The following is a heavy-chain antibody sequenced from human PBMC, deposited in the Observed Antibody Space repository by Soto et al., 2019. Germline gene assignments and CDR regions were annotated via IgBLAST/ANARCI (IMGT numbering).Heavy chain of an antibody. D-gene: IGHD2-15*01. CDR3: ARDILRDHHDAFDI. CDR1: GFTFSSYG. J-gene: IGHJ3*02. Sequence: QVQVVESGGGVVQPGRSLRLSCAASGFTFSSYGMHWVRQAPGKGLEWVAVMWYDEDNKYYADSVKGRFTISRDNSKNTLYLQMNSLRAEDTAVYYCARDILRDHHDAFDIWGQGTMVTVSS. V-gene: IGHV3-33*01. CDR2: MWYDEDNK.